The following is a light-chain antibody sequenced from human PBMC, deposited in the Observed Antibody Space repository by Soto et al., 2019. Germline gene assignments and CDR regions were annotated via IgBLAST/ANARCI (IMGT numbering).Light chain of an antibody. CDR3: AAWDDSLAGFV. CDR2: GNH. Sequence: QSVLTQPPSASGTPGQRVTISCSGSSSNIGSNTVNWYQQLPGAAPKLLIYGNHQRPSGVPDRFSGSKSGTSASLAIGGLQSGDEADYYCAAWDDSLAGFVFGTGTKLTVL. J-gene: IGLJ1*01. V-gene: IGLV1-44*01. CDR1: SSNIGSNT.